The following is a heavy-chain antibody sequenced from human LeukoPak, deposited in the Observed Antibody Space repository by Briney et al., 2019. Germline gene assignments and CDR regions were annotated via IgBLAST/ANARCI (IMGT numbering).Heavy chain of an antibody. CDR1: VGSISIYN. J-gene: IGHJ4*02. CDR2: IYISGSA. V-gene: IGHV4-30-4*08. CDR3: ARVYSSGYYDRRFDD. D-gene: IGHD3-22*01. Sequence: SETLSLTCTLSVGSISIYNWSGIPEPPERGLERVGYIYISGSAYYNPSLKSRVTISVDTPKNQFSLKLSSVTAADTALYNCARVYSSGYYDRRFDDWGEGTLVTVS.